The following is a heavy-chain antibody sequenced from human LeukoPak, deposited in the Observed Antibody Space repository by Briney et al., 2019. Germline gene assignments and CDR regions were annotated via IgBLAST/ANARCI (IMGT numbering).Heavy chain of an antibody. CDR3: ARGQEMATQGAFDI. V-gene: IGHV1-69*13. D-gene: IGHD5-24*01. Sequence: SVKVSCKASGGTFSSYAISWVRQAPGQGLEWMGGIIPIFGTANYAQKFQGRVTTTADESTSTAYMKLSNLRSKDTSVYYCARGQEMATQGAFDIWGQGTMVTVSS. CDR2: IIPIFGTA. J-gene: IGHJ3*02. CDR1: GGTFSSYA.